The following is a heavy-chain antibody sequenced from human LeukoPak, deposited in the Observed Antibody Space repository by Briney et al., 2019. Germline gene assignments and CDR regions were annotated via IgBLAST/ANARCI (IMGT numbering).Heavy chain of an antibody. CDR3: ARDPGYYYYGMDV. CDR1: GFNLRTYW. Sequence: RGGSPRLSCAVTGFNLRTYWIHWVRHSPGRGLEWVARINGEGSRISYADSVRGRFTISRDNAKNTAYLQMNSLRAADTALYHCARDPGYYYYGMDVWGQGTTVVVSS. J-gene: IGHJ6*02. CDR2: INGEGSRI. V-gene: IGHV3-74*01.